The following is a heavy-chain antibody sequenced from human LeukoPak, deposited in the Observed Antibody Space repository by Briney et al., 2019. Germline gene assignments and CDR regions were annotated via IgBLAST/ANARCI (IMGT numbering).Heavy chain of an antibody. V-gene: IGHV3-7*01. J-gene: IGHJ5*02. CDR1: GITFRTSW. CDR2: IKHDGSEK. D-gene: IGHD3-3*01. CDR3: AREGQYDFWSGLKWFDA. Sequence: GGSLRLSCAASGITFRTSWMSWVRQAPGKGLEWVAGIKHDGSEKYFVDSVKGRFTISRDNANNSVYLQLSSLRVEDTAMYYCAREGQYDFWSGLKWFDAWGQGIPVFVSS.